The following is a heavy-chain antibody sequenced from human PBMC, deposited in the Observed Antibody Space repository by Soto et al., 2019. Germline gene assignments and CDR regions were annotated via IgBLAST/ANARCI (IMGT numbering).Heavy chain of an antibody. CDR1: GYTFTGYY. J-gene: IGHJ6*02. CDR2: INPNSGGT. CDR3: ARDSGSYYYYYGMDV. D-gene: IGHD3-10*01. Sequence: ASVTVSCQASGYTFTGYYMHWVRQAPGQGLEWMGWINPNSGGTNYAQKFQGWVTMTRDTSISTAYMELSRLRSDDTAVYYCARDSGSYYYYYGMDVWGQGTTVTVSS. V-gene: IGHV1-2*04.